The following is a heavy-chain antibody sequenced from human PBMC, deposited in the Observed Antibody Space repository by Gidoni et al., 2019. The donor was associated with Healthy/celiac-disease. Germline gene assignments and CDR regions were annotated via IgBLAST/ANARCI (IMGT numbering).Heavy chain of an antibody. Sequence: QITLKESGPTLVKPTQTLTLTCTFSGFSLSTSGVGVGWIRQPPGKALEWLALIYWNDDKRYSPSLKSRLTITKDTSKNQVVLTMTNMDPVETATYYGAHGATAVYYDSSGFDYWGQGTLVTVSS. CDR2: IYWNDDK. CDR1: GFSLSTSGVG. D-gene: IGHD3-22*01. J-gene: IGHJ4*02. CDR3: AHGATAVYYDSSGFDY. V-gene: IGHV2-5*01.